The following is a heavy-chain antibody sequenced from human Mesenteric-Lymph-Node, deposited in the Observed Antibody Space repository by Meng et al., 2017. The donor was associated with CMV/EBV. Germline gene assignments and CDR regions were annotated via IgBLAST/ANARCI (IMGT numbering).Heavy chain of an antibody. D-gene: IGHD3-22*01. J-gene: IGHJ6*02. CDR3: AKATYYDDSTGYYGFFYGMNV. CDR2: ISGSGDIT. CDR1: GFTFGSYA. V-gene: IGHV3-23*01. Sequence: GGSLRLSCAASGFTFGSYAMIWVRQAPGKGPEWVSGISGSGDITYYADSVKGQFTTSRDNSKNTLYLQMNSLRAEDTALYYCAKATYYDDSTGYYGFFYGMNVWGQETTVTVSS.